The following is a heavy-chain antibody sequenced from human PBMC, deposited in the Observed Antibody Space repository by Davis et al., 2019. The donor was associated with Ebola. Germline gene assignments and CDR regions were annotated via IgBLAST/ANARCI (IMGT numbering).Heavy chain of an antibody. J-gene: IGHJ5*02. V-gene: IGHV1-18*01. D-gene: IGHD3-16*01. CDR1: GYTFTSYG. CDR3: ARSIDRRMITFGGVISNNWFDP. CDR2: ISAYNGNT. Sequence: AASVKVSCKASGYTFTSYGISWVRQAPGQGLEWMGWISAYNGNTNYAQKLQGRVTMTTDTSTSTAYMELSRLRSDDTAVYYCARSIDRRMITFGGVISNNWFDPWGQGTLVTVSS.